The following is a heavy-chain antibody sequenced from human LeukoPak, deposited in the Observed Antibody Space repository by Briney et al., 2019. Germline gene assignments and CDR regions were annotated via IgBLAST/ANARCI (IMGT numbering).Heavy chain of an antibody. CDR1: GFTFSSYA. J-gene: IGHJ3*02. D-gene: IGHD2-15*01. CDR3: ARDRHIVVVAAATSGAFDI. CDR2: ISSSSSYI. V-gene: IGHV3-21*01. Sequence: GGSLRLSCAASGFTFSSYAMSWVRQAPGKGLEWVSSISSSSSYIYYADSVKGRFTISRDNAKNSLYLQMNSLRAEDTAVYYCARDRHIVVVAAATSGAFDIWGQGTMVTVSS.